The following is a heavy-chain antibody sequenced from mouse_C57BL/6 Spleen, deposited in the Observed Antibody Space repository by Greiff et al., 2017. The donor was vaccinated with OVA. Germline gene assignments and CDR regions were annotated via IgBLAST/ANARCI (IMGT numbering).Heavy chain of an antibody. CDR3: TRGYGSTHWYFDV. CDR1: GFTFSDAW. D-gene: IGHD1-1*01. CDR2: IRNKANNHAT. J-gene: IGHJ1*03. Sequence: EVKLMESGGGLVQPGGSMKLSCAASGFTFSDAWMDWVRQSPEKGLEWVAEIRNKANNHATYYAESVKGRFTISRDDSNSSVYLQMNSLRAEDTGIYYCTRGYGSTHWYFDVWGTGTTVTVSS. V-gene: IGHV6-6*01.